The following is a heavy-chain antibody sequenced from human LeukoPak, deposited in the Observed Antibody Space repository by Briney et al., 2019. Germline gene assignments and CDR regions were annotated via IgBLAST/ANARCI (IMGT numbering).Heavy chain of an antibody. J-gene: IGHJ4*02. V-gene: IGHV1-2*02. CDR2: INPNSGGT. CDR3: ARDVGEYCSSTSCYASDY. D-gene: IGHD2-2*01. CDR1: GYTLTGYY. Sequence: ASVKVSCKASGYTLTGYYMHWVRQAPGQGLEWMGWINPNSGGTNYAQKFQGRVTMTRDTSISTAYMELSRLRSDDTAVYYCARDVGEYCSSTSCYASDYWGQGTLVTVSS.